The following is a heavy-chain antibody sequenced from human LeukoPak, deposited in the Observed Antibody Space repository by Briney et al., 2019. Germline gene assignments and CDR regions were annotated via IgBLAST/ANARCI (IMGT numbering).Heavy chain of an antibody. CDR2: IHHSGST. J-gene: IGHJ6*02. CDR3: ARSHYYDTGMDV. Sequence: PSETLSLTCAVYGGSFSGNYWSWIRQPPGRGLEWLGEIHHSGSTIYNLSLKSRVTVSVDTSKNQFSLKLSSVTAADTAVYFCARSHYYDTGMDVWGQGTTVTVSS. CDR1: GGSFSGNY. V-gene: IGHV4-34*01. D-gene: IGHD3-22*01.